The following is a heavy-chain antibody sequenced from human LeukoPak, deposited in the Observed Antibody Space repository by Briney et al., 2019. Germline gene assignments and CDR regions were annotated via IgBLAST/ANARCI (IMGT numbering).Heavy chain of an antibody. CDR2: IYSGGST. V-gene: IGHV3-53*01. J-gene: IGHJ4*02. Sequence: GGSLRLSCAASGFTVSSNYMTWVRQAPGKGLEWVSVIYSGGSTYYGDSVKGRFTISRDNSKNTLYLQMNSLRAEDTAVYYCARDRRYCSGSRCYSGVDYWGQEALVTVSS. CDR1: GFTVSSNY. CDR3: ARDRRYCSGSRCYSGVDY. D-gene: IGHD2-15*01.